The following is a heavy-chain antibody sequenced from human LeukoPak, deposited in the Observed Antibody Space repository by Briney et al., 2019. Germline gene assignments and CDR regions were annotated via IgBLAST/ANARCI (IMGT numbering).Heavy chain of an antibody. V-gene: IGHV4-34*01. D-gene: IGHD1-26*01. CDR2: INHSGST. CDR1: GGSFSGYY. Sequence: SETLSLNCAVYGGSFSGYYWSWIRQPPGKGLEWIGEINHSGSTNYNPSLKSRVTISVDTSKNQFSLKLSSVTAADTAVYYCARGGGSYRGWGQGTMVTVSS. CDR3: ARGGGSYRG. J-gene: IGHJ3*01.